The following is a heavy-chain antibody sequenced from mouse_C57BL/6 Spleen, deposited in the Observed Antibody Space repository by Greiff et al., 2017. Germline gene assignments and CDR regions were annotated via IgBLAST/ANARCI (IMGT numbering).Heavy chain of an antibody. CDR2: IHPSDSDT. CDR3: AIEDYSWAFAD. Sequence: QVQLQQPGAELVKPGASVKVSCKASGYTFTSYWLHWVKQRPGQGLEWIGRIHPSDSDTKYNPQFKGKATLTVAQSSSPAYMQLSSLTSGDSAVYYCAIEDYSWAFADWGQGTLVTVAA. CDR1: GYTFTSYW. J-gene: IGHJ3*01. D-gene: IGHD2-13*01. V-gene: IGHV1-74*01.